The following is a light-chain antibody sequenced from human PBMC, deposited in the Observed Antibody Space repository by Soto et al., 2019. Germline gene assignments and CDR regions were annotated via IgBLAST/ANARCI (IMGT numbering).Light chain of an antibody. CDR3: GSYTSSSTSVI. CDR2: EVS. Sequence: QSALTQPASVSGSPGQSITISCTGTSSDVGGYKYVSWYQQHPDQAPKLIIFEVSNRPSGISSRFSGSKSGNTASLTISGLQAEDEADYYCGSYTSSSTSVIFGRGTKLTVL. V-gene: IGLV2-14*01. J-gene: IGLJ2*01. CDR1: SSDVGGYKY.